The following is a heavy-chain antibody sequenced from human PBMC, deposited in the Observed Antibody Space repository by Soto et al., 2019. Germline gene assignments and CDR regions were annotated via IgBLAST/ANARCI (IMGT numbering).Heavy chain of an antibody. CDR1: GGSISSSNW. CDR2: IYHSGNT. CDR3: ARRWGEGRVDY. D-gene: IGHD3-10*01. Sequence: QVQLQESGPGLVKPSGTLSLTCAVSGGSISSSNWWSWVRHPPGKGLEWIGEIYHSGNTNYNPSLKSRVTMAVDKSRIQFSLKLSSVTAADTAVYYCARRWGEGRVDYWGQGTLVTVSS. V-gene: IGHV4-4*02. J-gene: IGHJ4*02.